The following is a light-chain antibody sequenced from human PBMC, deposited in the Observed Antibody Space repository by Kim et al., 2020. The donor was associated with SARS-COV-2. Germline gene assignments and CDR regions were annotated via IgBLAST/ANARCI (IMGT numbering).Light chain of an antibody. Sequence: QRVTISCTGSRSNFGTGYDVHWYQQLPGTAPKLLIHGNNNRPSGVPDRFSGSKSGTSASLAITGLQAEDEADYYCQSFDSTLIGSVFGGGTQLTVL. CDR3: QSFDSTLIGSV. CDR2: GNN. CDR1: RSNFGTGYD. V-gene: IGLV1-40*01. J-gene: IGLJ2*01.